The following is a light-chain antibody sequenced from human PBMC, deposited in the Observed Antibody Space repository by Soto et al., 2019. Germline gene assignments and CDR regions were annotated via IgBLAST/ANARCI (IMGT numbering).Light chain of an antibody. CDR3: SSYAVPNIFV. J-gene: IGLJ1*01. Sequence: QSVLTQPASVSGSPGQSITISCSGTSSDVGGFNYVSWYQQHPGRAPKVLIYEVNKRPSGVPDRFSGSKSGSTASLTVSGLQAEDEAEYYCSSYAVPNIFVFGTGTKVTVL. CDR2: EVN. V-gene: IGLV2-8*01. CDR1: SSDVGGFNY.